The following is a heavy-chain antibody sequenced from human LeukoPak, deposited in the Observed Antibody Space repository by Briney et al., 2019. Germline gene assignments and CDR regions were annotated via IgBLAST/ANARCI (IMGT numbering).Heavy chain of an antibody. D-gene: IGHD6-19*01. V-gene: IGHV4-61*05. CDR1: GGSISSSSYY. J-gene: IGHJ1*01. CDR3: AGGIAVAGIIHH. Sequence: SETLSLTCTVSGGSISSSSYYWGWIRQPPGKGLEWIGYIYSSGSPNYNPSLKSRPTISVDTSKNQFSLKLRSVTAADTAVYYCAGGIAVAGIIHHWGQGTLVTVSS. CDR2: IYSSGSP.